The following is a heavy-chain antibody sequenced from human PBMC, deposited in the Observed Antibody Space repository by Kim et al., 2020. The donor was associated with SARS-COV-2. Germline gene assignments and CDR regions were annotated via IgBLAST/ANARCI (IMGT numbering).Heavy chain of an antibody. Sequence: PSLRSRVTISVDKAKNQFALKRSSVTAADTAVYYCAGDITIFGVRYAFDIWGQGTMVTVSS. V-gene: IGHV4-4*02. CDR3: AGDITIFGVRYAFDI. J-gene: IGHJ3*02. D-gene: IGHD3-3*01.